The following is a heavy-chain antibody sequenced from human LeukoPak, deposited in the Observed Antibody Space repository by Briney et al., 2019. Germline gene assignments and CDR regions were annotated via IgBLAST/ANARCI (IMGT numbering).Heavy chain of an antibody. J-gene: IGHJ4*02. D-gene: IGHD3-10*01. CDR1: GFTFDDYA. CDR2: ISWNSGSI. V-gene: IGHV3-9*01. Sequence: GGYLRLSCAASGFTFDDYAMHWVRQAPGKGLEWVSGISWNSGSIGYADSVKGRFTISRDNAKNSLYLQMNSLRAEDTALYYCAKDYHPMVRGVEVWAIDYWGQGTPVTVSS. CDR3: AKDYHPMVRGVEVWAIDY.